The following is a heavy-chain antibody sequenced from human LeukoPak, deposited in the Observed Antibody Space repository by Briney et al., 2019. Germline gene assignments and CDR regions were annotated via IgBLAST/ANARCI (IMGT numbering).Heavy chain of an antibody. CDR2: IYYSGST. Sequence: SETLSLTCTVSGGSISSYYWSWIRQPPGKGLEWIGYIYYSGSTNYNPSLKSRVTISVDTSKNQFSLKLSSVTAADTAVYYCARGSYVAAFFDYWGQGTLVTVSS. CDR1: GGSISSYY. CDR3: ARGSYVAAFFDY. J-gene: IGHJ4*02. V-gene: IGHV4-59*01. D-gene: IGHD6-13*01.